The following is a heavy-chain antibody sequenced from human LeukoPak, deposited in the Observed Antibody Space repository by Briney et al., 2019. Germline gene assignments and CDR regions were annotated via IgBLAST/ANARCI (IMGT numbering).Heavy chain of an antibody. J-gene: IGHJ4*02. CDR1: GFTFNNYA. Sequence: GGSLRLSCAGSGFTFNNYAMSWVRQTPRKGLEWVSTIMISGDDTYYADPVKGRFTMSRDNSKNTLYLQMNSLRAEDTAVYYCAKVVRGDTMIVVVITTGEAYFDYWGQGTLVTVSS. CDR2: IMISGDDT. D-gene: IGHD3-22*01. V-gene: IGHV3-23*01. CDR3: AKVVRGDTMIVVVITTGEAYFDY.